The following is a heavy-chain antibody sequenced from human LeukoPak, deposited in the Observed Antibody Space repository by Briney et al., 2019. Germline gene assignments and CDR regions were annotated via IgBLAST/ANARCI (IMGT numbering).Heavy chain of an antibody. CDR2: IWYDGSNK. CDR3: ANRPGWFGELY. CDR1: GFTFSSYG. V-gene: IGHV3-33*06. J-gene: IGHJ4*02. Sequence: GRSLRLSCAASGFTFSSYGMHWVRQDPGKELEWVAVIWYDGSNKYYADSVKGRFTISRDNSKNTLYLQMNSLRAEDTAVYYCANRPGWFGELYWGQGTLVTVSS. D-gene: IGHD3-10*01.